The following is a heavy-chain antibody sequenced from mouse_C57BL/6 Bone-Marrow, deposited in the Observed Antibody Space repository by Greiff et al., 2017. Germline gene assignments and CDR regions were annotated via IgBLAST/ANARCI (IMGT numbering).Heavy chain of an antibody. D-gene: IGHD1-3*01. CDR3: AREEETRTHFDY. CDR2: IYPGSGST. J-gene: IGHJ2*01. V-gene: IGHV1-55*01. CDR1: GYTFTSYW. Sequence: QVQLQQPGAELVKPGASVKMSCKASGYTFTSYWITWVKQRPGQGLEWIGDIYPGSGSTNYNEKFKSKATLTVDTSSSTAYMQLSSLTSEDSAVXDCAREEETRTHFDYWGQGTTLTVSS.